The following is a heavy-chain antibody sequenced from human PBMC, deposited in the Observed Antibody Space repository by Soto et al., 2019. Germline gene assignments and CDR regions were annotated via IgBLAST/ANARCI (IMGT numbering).Heavy chain of an antibody. J-gene: IGHJ2*01. CDR1: GYTFTSYD. CDR2: MNPNSGNT. Sequence: ASVKVSCKASGYTFTSYDINWVRQATGQGLEWMGWMNPNSGNTGYAQKFQGRVTMTRNTSISTAYMELSSLRSEDTAVYYCARPTYYYDSKRRRKPWYLQLWCRGTLVTVSS. CDR3: ARPTYYYDSKRRRKPWYLQL. D-gene: IGHD3-22*01. V-gene: IGHV1-8*02.